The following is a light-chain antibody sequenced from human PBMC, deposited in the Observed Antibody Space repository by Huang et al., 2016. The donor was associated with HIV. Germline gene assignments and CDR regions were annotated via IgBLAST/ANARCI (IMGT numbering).Light chain of an antibody. J-gene: IGKJ5*01. CDR2: SAS. CDR1: QSIDGY. Sequence: IQMTQSPSSLSASVGDRVTITCRAGQSIDGYLNCHQQKSVKAPKLLISSASTLHTGVPPRFSGSGSGTDYTLIINNVQPDDFATYFCQQSYSTLITFGQGSRL. CDR3: QQSYSTLIT. V-gene: IGKV1-39*01.